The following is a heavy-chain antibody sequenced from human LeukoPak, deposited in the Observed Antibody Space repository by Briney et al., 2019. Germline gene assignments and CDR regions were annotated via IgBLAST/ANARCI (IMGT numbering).Heavy chain of an antibody. Sequence: ASVKVSCKASGYTFTGYYMHWVRQAPGQGLEWMGWINPNSGATDYAQKFQGRVTMTRDTSISTVYMELNRLRSDDTAVYYCARELPFDYWGQGTLVTVSS. CDR1: GYTFTGYY. CDR3: ARELPFDY. J-gene: IGHJ4*02. V-gene: IGHV1-2*02. D-gene: IGHD3-10*01. CDR2: INPNSGAT.